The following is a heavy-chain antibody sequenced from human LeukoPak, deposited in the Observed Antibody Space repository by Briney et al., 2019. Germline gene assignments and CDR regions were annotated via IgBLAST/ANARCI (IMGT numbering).Heavy chain of an antibody. CDR3: ARDPHSGYDFLRYYYYGMDV. D-gene: IGHD5-12*01. J-gene: IGHJ6*02. CDR1: GFTFSSYA. Sequence: PGGSLRLSCAASGFTFSSYAMHWVRQAPGKGLEWVAVIPYDGSNKYYADSVKGRFTISRDNSKNTLYLQMNSLRAEDTAVYYCARDPHSGYDFLRYYYYGMDVWGQGTTVTVSS. CDR2: IPYDGSNK. V-gene: IGHV3-30-3*01.